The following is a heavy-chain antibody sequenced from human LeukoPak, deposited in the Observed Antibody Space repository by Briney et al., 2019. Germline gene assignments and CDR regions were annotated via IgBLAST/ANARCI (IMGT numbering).Heavy chain of an antibody. D-gene: IGHD6-6*01. Sequence: GGSLRLSCAASGFSFSSYAMSWVRQAPGKGLEWVSAISGSGGSTFFADSVKGRFTISRDNAKNTLYLQMNSLRAEDTAVYYCATSRSRRDAFDIWGQGTMVTVSS. V-gene: IGHV3-23*01. CDR2: ISGSGGST. CDR1: GFSFSSYA. J-gene: IGHJ3*02. CDR3: ATSRSRRDAFDI.